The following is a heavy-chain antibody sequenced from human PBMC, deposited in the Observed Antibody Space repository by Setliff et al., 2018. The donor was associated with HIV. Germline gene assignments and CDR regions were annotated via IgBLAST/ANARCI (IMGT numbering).Heavy chain of an antibody. V-gene: IGHV1-69*13. CDR3: ARGRWLQSFDY. CDR2: IIPMFGTT. J-gene: IGHJ4*02. Sequence: SVKVSCKVSGGSFSSFAISWVRQAPGHGLEWMGGIIPMFGTTNYAQKLQGRVTLSADESTSTAYMQLSSLTSEDTAAYYCARGRWLQSFDYWGQGTLVTVSS. D-gene: IGHD5-12*01. CDR1: GGSFSSFA.